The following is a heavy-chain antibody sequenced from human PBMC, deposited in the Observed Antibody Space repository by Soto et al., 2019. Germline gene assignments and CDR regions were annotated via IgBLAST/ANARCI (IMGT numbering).Heavy chain of an antibody. J-gene: IGHJ6*02. V-gene: IGHV3-23*01. CDR2: ISGSGGST. CDR3: ANPPASRYCSGGSCYGMDV. CDR1: GFTFSSYA. D-gene: IGHD2-15*01. Sequence: EVRLLESGGGLVQPGGSLRLSCAASGFTFSSYAMSWVRQAPGKGLEWVSAISGSGGSTYYADSVKGRFTISRDNSKNTLYLQMNSLRAEDTAVYYCANPPASRYCSGGSCYGMDVWGQGTTVTVSS.